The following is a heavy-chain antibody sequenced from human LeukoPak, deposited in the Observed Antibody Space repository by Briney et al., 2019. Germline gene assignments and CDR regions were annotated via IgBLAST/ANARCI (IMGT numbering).Heavy chain of an antibody. CDR1: GFTFSSYS. Sequence: GGSLRLSCAASGFTFSSYSMSWVRQAPGKGLEWVSSISSSSSYIYYADSVKGRFTISRDNAKNSLYLQMNSLRAEDTAVYYCAREGQDIVATTGIDYWGQGTLVTVSS. J-gene: IGHJ4*02. D-gene: IGHD5-12*01. CDR2: ISSSSSYI. CDR3: AREGQDIVATTGIDY. V-gene: IGHV3-21*01.